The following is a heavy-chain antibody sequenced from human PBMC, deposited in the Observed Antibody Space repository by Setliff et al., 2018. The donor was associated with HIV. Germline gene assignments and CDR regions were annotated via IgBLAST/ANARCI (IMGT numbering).Heavy chain of an antibody. D-gene: IGHD5-12*01. Sequence: GASVKVSCKASGGTFTSYAFNWVRQAPGQRLEWMGEIMPIFGVTKYAQKFQGRLSISTGESTRTAYMELTSLTSEDTAVYFCATRLSGYTSYYFDYWGQGTLVTVSS. V-gene: IGHV1-69*05. J-gene: IGHJ4*02. CDR1: GGTFTSYA. CDR3: ATRLSGYTSYYFDY. CDR2: IMPIFGVT.